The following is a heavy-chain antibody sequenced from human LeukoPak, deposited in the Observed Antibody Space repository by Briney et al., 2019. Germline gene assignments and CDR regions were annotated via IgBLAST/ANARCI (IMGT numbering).Heavy chain of an antibody. J-gene: IGHJ4*02. CDR3: AKGAIAALNAYFDY. D-gene: IGHD2-15*01. CDR2: IHPNSGDT. CDR1: GYTFTGYY. Sequence: ASVKVSCKASGYTFTGYYLHWVRQAPGQGLEWMGWIHPNSGDTKFAQKFQGRVTMTRDTSINTASMELSSLKPDDTAVYYCAKGAIAALNAYFDYWGQGTLVTVSS. V-gene: IGHV1-2*02.